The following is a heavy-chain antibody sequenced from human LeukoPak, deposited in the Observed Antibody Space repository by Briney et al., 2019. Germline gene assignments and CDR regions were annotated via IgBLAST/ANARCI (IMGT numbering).Heavy chain of an antibody. J-gene: IGHJ4*02. D-gene: IGHD6-13*01. V-gene: IGHV4-34*01. Sequence: SETLSLTCAVYGGSFSGYYWSWIRQPPGKGLEWIGEINHSGSTNYNPSLKNRVSISDTSKNEFSLNLRSVTAAATAGYDCARGRSSSWYWYWGQGTLVTVSS. CDR2: INHSGST. CDR3: ARGRSSSWYWY. CDR1: GGSFSGYY.